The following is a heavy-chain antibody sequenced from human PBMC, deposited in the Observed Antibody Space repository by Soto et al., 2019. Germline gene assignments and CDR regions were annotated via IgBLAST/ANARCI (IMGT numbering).Heavy chain of an antibody. CDR3: TSGNFKNWFDP. Sequence: PSPTLSLTCAISGDNVSSDSVAWNWIRQSPSRGLEYLGRTYYMSKGYNDYAVSVKSRISIKPDTSKNQFSLQLNSMTPEDTAVYYSTSGNFKNWFDPWGQGTLVTVSS. V-gene: IGHV6-1*01. J-gene: IGHJ5*02. D-gene: IGHD3-3*01. CDR1: GDNVSSDSVA. CDR2: TYYMSKGYN.